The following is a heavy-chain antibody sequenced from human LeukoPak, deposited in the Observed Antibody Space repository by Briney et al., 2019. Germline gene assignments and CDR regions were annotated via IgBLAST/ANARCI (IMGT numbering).Heavy chain of an antibody. J-gene: IGHJ4*02. Sequence: GGSLSLFCAASGFPFSSYSMNWVRQAPGKGLEWLSYISASGSNIYYLDALKGRFTVSRDNAMDSLFLQMNRPRAEDTVIYYCVRFIGTYVDFWRQGTLVSVS. D-gene: IGHD1-1*01. CDR3: VRFIGTYVDF. CDR2: ISASGSNI. V-gene: IGHV3-48*01. CDR1: GFPFSSYS.